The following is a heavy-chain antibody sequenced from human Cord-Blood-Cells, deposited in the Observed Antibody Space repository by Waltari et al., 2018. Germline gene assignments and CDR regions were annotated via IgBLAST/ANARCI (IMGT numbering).Heavy chain of an antibody. CDR2: VIPIFGTA. V-gene: IGHV1-69*01. D-gene: IGHD2-21*01. Sequence: QVQLVQSGAEVKKPGSSVKVSCKASGATFSSYAISRVRQAPGQGLEWMGGVIPIFGTANYAQKFQGRVTITADESTSTAYMELSSLRSEDTAVYYCANTYCGGDCYDAFDIWGQGTMVTVSS. CDR1: GATFSSYA. J-gene: IGHJ3*02. CDR3: ANTYCGGDCYDAFDI.